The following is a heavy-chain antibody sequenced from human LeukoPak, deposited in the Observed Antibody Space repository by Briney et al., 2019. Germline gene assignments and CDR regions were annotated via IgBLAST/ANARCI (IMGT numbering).Heavy chain of an antibody. CDR1: GFTFSSYS. V-gene: IGHV3-21*01. CDR3: ARATRGYSGYGPSGYYFDY. CDR2: ISSSSSYI. D-gene: IGHD5-12*01. J-gene: IGHJ4*02. Sequence: PGGSLRPSCAASGFTFSSYSLNWVRQAPGKGLEWVSSISSSSSYIYYADSVKGRFTISRDNAKNSLYLQMNSLRAEDTAVYYCARATRGYSGYGPSGYYFDYWGQGTLVTVSS.